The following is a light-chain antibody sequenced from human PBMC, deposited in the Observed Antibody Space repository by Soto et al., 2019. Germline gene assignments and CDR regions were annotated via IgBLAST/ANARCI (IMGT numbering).Light chain of an antibody. CDR2: GAS. J-gene: IGKJ2*01. V-gene: IGKV3-20*01. CDR3: QHDGRSPYT. CDR1: QSVSSSY. Sequence: EIVLTQSPGTLSLSPGERATLSCRASQSVSSSYLAWYQQKPGQAPRLLIYGASSRATGIPDRFSGSGSGTDFTLTISRLEPEELPVYYCQHDGRSPYTFGQGTKLEIK.